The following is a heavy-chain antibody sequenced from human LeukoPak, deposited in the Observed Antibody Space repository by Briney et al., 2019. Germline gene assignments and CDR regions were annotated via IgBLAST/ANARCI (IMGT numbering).Heavy chain of an antibody. CDR2: ISDTSGRL. J-gene: IGHJ4*02. V-gene: IGHV3-23*01. CDR3: AKGPSGSSHHYFDY. D-gene: IGHD6-19*01. Sequence: GGSLRLSCAASGFTFSNYAMTWVRQAPGKGPEWVSTISDTSGRLTHADSVLGRFTVSRDNSKNTLFLQMESLRAEDSAVYYCAKGPSGSSHHYFDYWGQGTLVTVSS. CDR1: GFTFSNYA.